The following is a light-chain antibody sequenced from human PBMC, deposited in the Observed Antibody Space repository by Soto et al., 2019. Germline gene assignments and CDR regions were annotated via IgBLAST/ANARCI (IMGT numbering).Light chain of an antibody. Sequence: EIVLTQSPGTLSLSPGERATLSCRASQSVGSSYLAWYQQKPGQPPRLLIYGASTRATGIPARFSGSGSGTEFTLTISSLEPEDFALYYCQQRSNWPLTFGGGTKVDIK. CDR3: QQRSNWPLT. J-gene: IGKJ4*01. CDR2: GAS. V-gene: IGKV3-11*01. CDR1: QSVGSSY.